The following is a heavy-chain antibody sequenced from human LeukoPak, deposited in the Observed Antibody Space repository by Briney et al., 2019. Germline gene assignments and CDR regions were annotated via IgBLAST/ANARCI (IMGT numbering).Heavy chain of an antibody. Sequence: GGSLRLSCAASGFTFSSYAMHWVRQAPGKGLEWVAVISYDGSNKYYADSVEGRFTISRDNSKNTLYLQMNSLRAEDTAVYYCARRFSSSTLDYWGQGTLVTVSS. J-gene: IGHJ4*02. CDR1: GFTFSSYA. V-gene: IGHV3-30*04. CDR3: ARRFSSSTLDY. D-gene: IGHD6-6*01. CDR2: ISYDGSNK.